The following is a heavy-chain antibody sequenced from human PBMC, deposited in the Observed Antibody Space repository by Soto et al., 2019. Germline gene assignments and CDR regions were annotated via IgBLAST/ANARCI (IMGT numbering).Heavy chain of an antibody. CDR2: FYWNDDA. D-gene: IGHD2-15*01. V-gene: IGHV2-5*01. CDR1: GFSLSTGGVT. CDR3: AHGDILVMPAAT. J-gene: IGHJ5*02. Sequence: SGPTLVNPTPTLTLTCAFSGFSLSTGGVTVGWIRQPPGKALEWLALFYWNDDARYSPSLKSRLTITGDTSKNQVVLTMTNMDPADTXTYYCAHGDILVMPAATWGQGILVTVSS.